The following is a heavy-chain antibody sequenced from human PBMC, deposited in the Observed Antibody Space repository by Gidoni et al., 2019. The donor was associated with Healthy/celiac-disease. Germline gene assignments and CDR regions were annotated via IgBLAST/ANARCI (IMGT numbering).Heavy chain of an antibody. V-gene: IGHV4-34*01. CDR1: GGSFSGYY. CDR3: ARGGYYYGSGIFQH. J-gene: IGHJ1*01. D-gene: IGHD3-10*01. Sequence: QVQLQQWGAGLLKPSETLSLTCAVYGGSFSGYYWSWIRQPPGKGLEWIGEINHSGSTNYNPSLKSRVTISVDTSKNQFSLKLSSVTAADTAVYYCARGGYYYGSGIFQHWGQGTLVTVSS. CDR2: INHSGST.